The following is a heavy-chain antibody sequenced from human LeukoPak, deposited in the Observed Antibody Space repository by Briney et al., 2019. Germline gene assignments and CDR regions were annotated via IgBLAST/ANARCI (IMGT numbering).Heavy chain of an antibody. J-gene: IGHJ6*02. CDR1: GYTFTSQN. D-gene: IGHD6-19*01. CDR3: ARGPGWYGAEYYYGMDV. V-gene: IGHV1-8*01. CDR2: MNPNSGNT. Sequence: ASVKVSCKASGYTFTSQNINWVRQATGQGLEWMGWMNPNSGNTGYAQKFQGRVSMTRNTSINTAYMEVSSLRYEDTAVYYCARGPGWYGAEYYYGMDVWGQGTTVTVSS.